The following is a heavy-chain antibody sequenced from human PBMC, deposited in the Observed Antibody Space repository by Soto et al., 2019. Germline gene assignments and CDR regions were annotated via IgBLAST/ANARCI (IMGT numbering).Heavy chain of an antibody. Sequence: GGSLRLSCAASGFTFSSYAMSWVRQAPGKGLERVSAISGSGGSTYYADSVKGRFTISRDNSKNTLYLQMNSLRAEDTAVYYCAKVPYSNYVPYYYMDVWGKGTTVTVSS. CDR3: AKVPYSNYVPYYYMDV. CDR2: ISGSGGST. J-gene: IGHJ6*03. V-gene: IGHV3-23*01. D-gene: IGHD4-4*01. CDR1: GFTFSSYA.